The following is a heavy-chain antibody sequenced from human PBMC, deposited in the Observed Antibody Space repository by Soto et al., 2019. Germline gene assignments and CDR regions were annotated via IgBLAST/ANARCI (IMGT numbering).Heavy chain of an antibody. CDR2: IYYSGST. J-gene: IGHJ3*02. CDR1: GGSISSYY. CDR3: ASWTTVTTERFGALDI. V-gene: IGHV4-59*01. Sequence: QVQLQESGPGLVKPSETLSLTCTVSGGSISSYYWSWIRQPPGKGLEWIGYIYYSGSTNYNPSLKGRVPISVDPSKTQSSLKLSSVTAADTAVYYCASWTTVTTERFGALDIWGQGTMVTVSS. D-gene: IGHD4-17*01.